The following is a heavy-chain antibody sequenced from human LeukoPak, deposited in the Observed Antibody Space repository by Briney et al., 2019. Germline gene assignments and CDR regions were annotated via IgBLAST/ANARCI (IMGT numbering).Heavy chain of an antibody. CDR3: ASDEDFWSGYLYY. CDR1: GFTFSSYW. CDR2: INSDGSST. J-gene: IGHJ4*02. Sequence: GSLRLTCAASGFTFSSYWMHWVRQAPGKGLVWVSRINSDGSSTSYADSVKGRFTISRDNAKNTLYLQMNSLRAEDTAVYYCASDEDFWSGYLYYWGQGTLVTVSS. V-gene: IGHV3-74*01. D-gene: IGHD3-3*01.